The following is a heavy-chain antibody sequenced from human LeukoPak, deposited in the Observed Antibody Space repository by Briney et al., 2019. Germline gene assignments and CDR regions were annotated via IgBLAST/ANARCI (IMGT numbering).Heavy chain of an antibody. J-gene: IGHJ6*03. Sequence: SETLSLICTVSGGSIRSYYWSWIRQPAGKGLEWIGRIYTSGSTNYNPSLKSRVTISVDTSKNQFSLKLSSVTAADTAVYYCARYSSSWEGYYYYYYMDVWGKGTTVTISS. V-gene: IGHV4-4*07. CDR1: GGSIRSYY. D-gene: IGHD6-13*01. CDR2: IYTSGST. CDR3: ARYSSSWEGYYYYYYMDV.